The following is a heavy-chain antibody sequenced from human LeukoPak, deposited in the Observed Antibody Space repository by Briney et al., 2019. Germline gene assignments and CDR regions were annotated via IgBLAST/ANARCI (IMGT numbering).Heavy chain of an antibody. CDR1: GFTFSSYA. Sequence: PGGSLRLSCAASGFTFSSYAMSWVRQAPGKGLEWVSAISGSGGSTYYADSVKGRFTISRDNSKNTLYLQMNSLRAEDTAVYYCAKDRIAIVVVFNFDYWGQGTLVTVSS. J-gene: IGHJ4*02. CDR3: AKDRIAIVVVFNFDY. V-gene: IGHV3-23*01. CDR2: ISGSGGST. D-gene: IGHD3-22*01.